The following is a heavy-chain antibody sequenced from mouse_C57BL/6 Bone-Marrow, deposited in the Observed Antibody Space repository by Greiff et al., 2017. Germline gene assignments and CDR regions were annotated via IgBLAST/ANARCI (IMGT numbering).Heavy chain of an antibody. J-gene: IGHJ1*03. CDR3: ARRGGSNYSYFDV. D-gene: IGHD1-1*01. CDR2: INPSTGGT. Sequence: VQLQQSGPELVKPGASVKISCKASGYSFTGYYMNWVKQSPEKSLEWIGEINPSTGGTTYNQKFKAKATLTVDKSSSTAYMQLKSLTSEDSAVYYCARRGGSNYSYFDVWGTGTTVTVSS. V-gene: IGHV1-42*01. CDR1: GYSFTGYY.